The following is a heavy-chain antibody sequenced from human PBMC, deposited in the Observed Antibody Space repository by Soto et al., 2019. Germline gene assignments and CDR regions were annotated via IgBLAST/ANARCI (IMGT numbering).Heavy chain of an antibody. CDR3: ARVSGQLSIRSNWFDP. CDR1: GGSISSGGYY. CDR2: IYYSGST. V-gene: IGHV4-31*03. J-gene: IGHJ5*02. D-gene: IGHD1-1*01. Sequence: SETLSLTCTVSGGSISSGGYYWSWIRQHPGKGLEWIGYIYYSGSTYYNPSLKSRVTISVDTSKNQFSLKLSSVTAADTAVYYCARVSGQLSIRSNWFDPWGQGTLVTVSS.